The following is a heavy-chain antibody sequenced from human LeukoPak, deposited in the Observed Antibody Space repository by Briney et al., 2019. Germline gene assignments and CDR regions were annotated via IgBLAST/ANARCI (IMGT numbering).Heavy chain of an antibody. J-gene: IGHJ4*02. CDR3: ARAVAGPSGRFDY. CDR1: GFTFSDYY. V-gene: IGHV3-11*01. Sequence: GGSLRLSCAASGFTFSDYYMSWIRQAPGKGLEWVSYISGSGSTLYYADSAKGRFTISRDNAKNSLYLQMNSLRAEDTAVYYCARAVAGPSGRFDYWGQGTLVTVSS. CDR2: ISGSGSTL. D-gene: IGHD6-19*01.